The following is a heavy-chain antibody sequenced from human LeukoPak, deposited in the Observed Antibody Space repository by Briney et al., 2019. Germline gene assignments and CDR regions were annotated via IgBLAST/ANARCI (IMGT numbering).Heavy chain of an antibody. CDR1: GGFISSYY. Sequence: PSETLSLTCTVSGGFISSYYWSWIRQPPGKGLEWIGYIYYSGSTNYNPSLKSRVTISVDTSKNQFSLKLSSVTAADTAVYYCARSYHYDSSGYWAYWGQGTLVTVSS. CDR3: ARSYHYDSSGYWAY. CDR2: IYYSGST. J-gene: IGHJ4*02. V-gene: IGHV4-59*08. D-gene: IGHD3-22*01.